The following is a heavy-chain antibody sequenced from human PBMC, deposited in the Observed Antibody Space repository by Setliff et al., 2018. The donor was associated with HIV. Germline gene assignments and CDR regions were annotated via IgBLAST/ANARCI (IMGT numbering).Heavy chain of an antibody. V-gene: IGHV1-3*01. CDR3: ARDHPGIAY. CDR2: IHAGSGDT. Sequence: ASVKVSCKASGYTFTSYVIHWVRQAPGQRLEWMGWIHAGSGDTQYSQKFQGRVTITRDTSASTVYMELSSLRSEDTAMYYCARDHPGIAYWGQGTMVTVSS. CDR1: GYTFTSYV. J-gene: IGHJ4*02.